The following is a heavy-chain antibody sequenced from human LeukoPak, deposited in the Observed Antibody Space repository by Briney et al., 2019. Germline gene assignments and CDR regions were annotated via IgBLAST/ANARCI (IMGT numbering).Heavy chain of an antibody. CDR3: AREGSIDDSSGYYYSFDY. CDR1: GGSFSGYY. CDR2: INHSGST. J-gene: IGHJ4*02. D-gene: IGHD3-22*01. V-gene: IGHV4-34*01. Sequence: SETLSLTCAVYGGSFSGYYWSWIRQPPGKGLEWIGEINHSGSTNYNPSLKSRVTISVDTSKNQFSLKLSSVTAADTAVYYCAREGSIDDSSGYYYSFDYWGQGTLVTVSS.